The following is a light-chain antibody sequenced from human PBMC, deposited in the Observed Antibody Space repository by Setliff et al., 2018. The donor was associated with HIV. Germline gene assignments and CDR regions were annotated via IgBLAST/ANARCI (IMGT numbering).Light chain of an antibody. CDR3: SSYTSNSPYV. Sequence: QSALTQPASVSGSPGQPITISCTGTSSDVGGYNSVSWYQQHPDRAPKLMIYDVSNRPSGVSNRFSGSKSGNTASLTISGLQAEDEADYYCSSYTSNSPYVFGTGTKGTVL. CDR2: DVS. V-gene: IGLV2-14*03. CDR1: SSDVGGYNS. J-gene: IGLJ1*01.